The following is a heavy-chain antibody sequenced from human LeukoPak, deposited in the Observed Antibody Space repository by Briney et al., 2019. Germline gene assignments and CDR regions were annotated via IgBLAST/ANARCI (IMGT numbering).Heavy chain of an antibody. CDR2: INPNSGDT. Sequence: ASVKVSCKASGYTFTGYYMHWVRQAPGQGLEWMGWINPNSGDTNYAQKFQGRVTMTRDTSISTDYMELSRLRSDDTAVYFCAREDLQPRGNWFDPWGQGTLVTVSS. V-gene: IGHV1-2*02. D-gene: IGHD4-11*01. CDR1: GYTFTGYY. J-gene: IGHJ5*02. CDR3: AREDLQPRGNWFDP.